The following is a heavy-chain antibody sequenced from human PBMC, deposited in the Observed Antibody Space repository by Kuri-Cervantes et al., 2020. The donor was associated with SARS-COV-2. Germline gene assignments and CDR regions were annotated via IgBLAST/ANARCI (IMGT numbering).Heavy chain of an antibody. J-gene: IGHJ5*02. D-gene: IGHD3-3*01. CDR2: IYYSGST. CDR3: ARQMMSSITIFGVVITRSWSDP. V-gene: IGHV4-39*01. Sequence: WVRQAPGKGLEWIGSIYYSGSTYYNPSLKSRVTISVDTSKNQFPLKLSSVTAADTAVYYCARQMMSSITIFGVVITRSWSDPWGQGTLVTV.